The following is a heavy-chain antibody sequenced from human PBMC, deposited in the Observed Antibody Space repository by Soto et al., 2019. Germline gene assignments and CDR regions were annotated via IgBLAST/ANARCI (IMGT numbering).Heavy chain of an antibody. Sequence: PGESLKISCKGSGYSFTSYWIGWVRQMPGKGLEWMGIIYPGDSDTRYSPSFQGQVTISADKSISTAYLQWSSLKASDTAMYYCARQMRPYSSSWYPQYYFDYWGQGTLVTVSS. D-gene: IGHD6-13*01. CDR1: GYSFTSYW. V-gene: IGHV5-51*01. J-gene: IGHJ4*02. CDR2: IYPGDSDT. CDR3: ARQMRPYSSSWYPQYYFDY.